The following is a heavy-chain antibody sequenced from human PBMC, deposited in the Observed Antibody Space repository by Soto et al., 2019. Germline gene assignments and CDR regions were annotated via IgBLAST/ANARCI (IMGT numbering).Heavy chain of an antibody. Sequence: EVQLLESGGGLVQPGGSLRLSCAASGFTFSSYAMNWVRQAPGKGLEWVSDISASGDSTHYAGSVKGRFTISRDNSKNTLFMQMNSLRADDTAVYYCAKDWRMDVWGQGTTVTVSS. CDR3: AKDWRMDV. CDR1: GFTFSSYA. CDR2: ISASGDST. J-gene: IGHJ6*02. V-gene: IGHV3-23*01.